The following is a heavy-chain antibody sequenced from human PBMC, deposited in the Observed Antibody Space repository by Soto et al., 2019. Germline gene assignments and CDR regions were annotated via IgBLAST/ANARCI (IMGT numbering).Heavy chain of an antibody. D-gene: IGHD2-2*01. CDR2: IWYDGSNK. CDR3: ARVGCSSTSCYYYFDY. J-gene: IGHJ4*02. CDR1: GFTFSSYG. Sequence: GGSLRLSCAASGFTFSSYGMHWVRQAPGKGLEWVGVIWYDGSNKYYADSVKGRFTISRDNSKNTLYLQMNSLRAEDTAVYYCARVGCSSTSCYYYFDYWGQGTLVTVSS. V-gene: IGHV3-33*01.